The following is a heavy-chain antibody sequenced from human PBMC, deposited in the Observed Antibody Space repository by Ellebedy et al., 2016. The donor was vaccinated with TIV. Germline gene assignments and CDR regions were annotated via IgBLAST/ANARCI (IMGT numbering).Heavy chain of an antibody. J-gene: IGHJ4*02. CDR2: ISAYNGHT. D-gene: IGHD1-26*01. CDR3: ARERNYSGSSGDPNY. V-gene: IGHV1-18*01. CDR1: GYTFTRYS. Sequence: ASVKVSCKASGYTFTRYSISWVRQAPGQGLEWMGWISAYNGHTRYAQKFQGRVTMTTDTSTSTAYMELSSLRSEDTAVYYCARERNYSGSSGDPNYWGQGTLVTVSS.